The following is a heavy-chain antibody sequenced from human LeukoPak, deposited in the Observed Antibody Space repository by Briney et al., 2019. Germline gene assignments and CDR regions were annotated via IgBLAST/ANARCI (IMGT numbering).Heavy chain of an antibody. CDR1: GFTFSSYG. Sequence: PGGSLRLSCAASGFTFSSYGMHWVRQAPGKGLEWVAVISYDGSNKYYADSVKGRFTISRDNSKNTLYLQMNSLRAEDTAVYYCALIRRVGANWSYWGQGTLVTVSS. J-gene: IGHJ4*02. V-gene: IGHV3-30*03. CDR2: ISYDGSNK. D-gene: IGHD1-26*01. CDR3: ALIRRVGANWSY.